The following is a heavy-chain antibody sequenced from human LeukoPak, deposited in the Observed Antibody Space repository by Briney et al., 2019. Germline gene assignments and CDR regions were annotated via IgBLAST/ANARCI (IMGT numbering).Heavy chain of an antibody. J-gene: IGHJ5*02. CDR3: AKGRYYDAIVPPNWFDP. CDR1: GFTFSSYA. D-gene: IGHD4/OR15-4a*01. CDR2: ISYDGRNK. V-gene: IGHV3-30*18. Sequence: GGSLRLSCAASGFTFSSYAMSWVRQAPGKGLEWVAVISYDGRNKNYGDSVRGRFTISRDNSKNTLYLQMNSLRTEDTAVYYCAKGRYYDAIVPPNWFDPWGRGTLVTVSS.